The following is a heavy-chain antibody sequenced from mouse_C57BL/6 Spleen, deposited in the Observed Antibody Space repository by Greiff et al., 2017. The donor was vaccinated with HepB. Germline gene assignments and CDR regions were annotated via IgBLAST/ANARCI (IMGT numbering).Heavy chain of an antibody. V-gene: IGHV1-55*01. CDR2: IYPGSGST. CDR1: GYTFTSYW. Sequence: QVQLQQPGAELVKPGASVKMSCKASGYTFTSYWITWVKQRPGQGLEWIGDIYPGSGSTNYTEKFKSKATLTVDTSSSTAYMHLSSLTSEDAAVFYCARRYGYAMDYWGQGTSVTVSS. CDR3: ARRYGYAMDY. J-gene: IGHJ4*01. D-gene: IGHD1-1*02.